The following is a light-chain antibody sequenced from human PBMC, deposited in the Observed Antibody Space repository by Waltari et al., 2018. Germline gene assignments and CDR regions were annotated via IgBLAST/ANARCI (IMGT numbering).Light chain of an antibody. J-gene: IGKJ5*01. Sequence: DIVMTQSPDSLAVSLGERATINCHSTQSVSYSSNNKNYLAWYQQKPGQPPKLLIYWASTRESGVPDRFSGSGSGTDFTLTISSLQAEDVAVYYCQQYYSTPPITFGQGTRLEIK. CDR2: WAS. CDR1: QSVSYSSNNKNY. CDR3: QQYYSTPPIT. V-gene: IGKV4-1*01.